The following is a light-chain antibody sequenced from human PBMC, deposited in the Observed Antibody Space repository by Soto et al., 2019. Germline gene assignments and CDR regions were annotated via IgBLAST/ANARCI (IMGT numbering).Light chain of an antibody. CDR2: GAS. Sequence: EFVLTQSPGTLSLSPGERATLSCRASQSISNNYLAWYQQKPGQAPRLLIYGASSRATGIPDRFSGSGSGTDFTLTISRLEPEDFAVYYCQQYGSSPTTFGQGTKVDI. J-gene: IGKJ1*01. V-gene: IGKV3-20*01. CDR3: QQYGSSPTT. CDR1: QSISNNY.